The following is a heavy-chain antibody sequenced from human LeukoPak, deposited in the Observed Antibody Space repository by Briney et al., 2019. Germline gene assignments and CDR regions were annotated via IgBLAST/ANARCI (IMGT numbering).Heavy chain of an antibody. CDR1: GYTFASYY. V-gene: IGHV1-2*02. J-gene: IGHJ4*02. Sequence: ASVKVSFKAFGYTFASYYIHWVRQAHGQGLEWTGWMNPSIGGTYNAQKFQGRLTMTRDTSISTAYMELSSLTSDDTAVSYCARVPPRASSGYHFDYWGQGTLVTVSS. CDR3: ARVPPRASSGYHFDY. D-gene: IGHD3-10*01. CDR2: MNPSIGGT.